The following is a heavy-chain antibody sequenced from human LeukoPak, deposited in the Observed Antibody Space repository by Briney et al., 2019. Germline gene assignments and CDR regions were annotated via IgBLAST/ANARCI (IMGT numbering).Heavy chain of an antibody. CDR3: ARAVVVPAAILCYCYGMDV. V-gene: IGHV4-34*01. D-gene: IGHD2-2*01. J-gene: IGHJ6*02. CDR2: INHSGST. CDR1: GGSINNYY. Sequence: SETLSLTCTVSGGSINNYYWSWIRQPPGKGLEWIGEINHSGSTNYNPSLKSRVTISVDTSKNQFSLKLSSVTAADTAVYYCARAVVVPAAILCYCYGMDVWGQGTTVTVSS.